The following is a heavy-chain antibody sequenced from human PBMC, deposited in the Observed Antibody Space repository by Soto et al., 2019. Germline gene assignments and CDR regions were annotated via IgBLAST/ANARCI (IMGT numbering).Heavy chain of an antibody. CDR3: ARDPRPHFRHWDSDVWFDT. V-gene: IGHV1-69*06. J-gene: IGHJ5*02. Sequence: QVQLVQSGAEVKKPGYSVKVSCKASGGSFTSYAFSWVRQATGQGLEWVGGIIPIFGTPKYAQKIQGRVTIRAERSTSTAYLDLTVLASEDTAVYVCARDPRPHFRHWDSDVWFDTWGQGTLVIVSS. D-gene: IGHD3-3*02. CDR1: GGSFTSYA. CDR2: IIPIFGTP.